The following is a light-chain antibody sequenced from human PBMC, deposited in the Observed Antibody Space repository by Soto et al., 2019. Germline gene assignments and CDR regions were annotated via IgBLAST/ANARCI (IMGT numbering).Light chain of an antibody. Sequence: EIVLTQSPGTLSLSPGERATLSCRASQSVSSSYLAWYQQKPGQALRLLIYGASSRATGIPDRFSGSGSGTDFTLTISSLEPEDFAVYYCQQYGSSHGYTFGQGTKLEIK. J-gene: IGKJ2*01. CDR2: GAS. CDR3: QQYGSSHGYT. V-gene: IGKV3-20*01. CDR1: QSVSSSY.